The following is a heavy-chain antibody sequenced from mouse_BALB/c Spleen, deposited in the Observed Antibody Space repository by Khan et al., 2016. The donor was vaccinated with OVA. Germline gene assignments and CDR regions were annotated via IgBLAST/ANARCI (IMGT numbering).Heavy chain of an antibody. CDR1: GYTFTSYW. Sequence: DLVKPGASVKLSCKASGYTFTSYWINWIKQRPGQGLEWIGRIGPGSGSTSYNEMFKGKATLTVDTYSSIAYIQLSSLSSEDSAVYFCARSNYCGSSFYALDYWGQGTSVTVSS. V-gene: IGHV1S41*01. CDR2: IGPGSGST. D-gene: IGHD1-1*01. CDR3: ARSNYCGSSFYALDY. J-gene: IGHJ4*01.